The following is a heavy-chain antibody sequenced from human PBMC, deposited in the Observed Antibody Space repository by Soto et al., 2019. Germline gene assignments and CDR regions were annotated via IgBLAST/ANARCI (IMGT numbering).Heavy chain of an antibody. V-gene: IGHV1-69*13. D-gene: IGHD1-26*01. J-gene: IGHJ5*02. Sequence: GASVKVSCKASGGTFSSYAISWVRQAPGQGLEWMGGIIPIFGTANYAQKFQGRVTITADESTSTAYMELSSLRSEDTAVYYCARDFSRVGAYPPFDPWGQGTLVTVSS. CDR1: GGTFSSYA. CDR2: IIPIFGTA. CDR3: ARDFSRVGAYPPFDP.